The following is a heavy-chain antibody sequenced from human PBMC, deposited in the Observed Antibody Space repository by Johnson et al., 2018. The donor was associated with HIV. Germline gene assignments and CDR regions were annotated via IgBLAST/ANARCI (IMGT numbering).Heavy chain of an antibody. V-gene: IGHV3-30*03. CDR1: GFRFTNYW. J-gene: IGHJ3*02. CDR2: ISYDGNNK. D-gene: IGHD3-22*01. Sequence: QVQLVESGGGLVQPGGSLRLSCAASGFRFTNYWMSWVRQAPGKGLEWVAVISYDGNNKFQADSVKGRFTISRDNSKNTLYLQMNSLEAEDTAVYYCARDIRESFGSYDSSGSGLGAFDIWGQGTMVTVSS. CDR3: ARDIRESFGSYDSSGSGLGAFDI.